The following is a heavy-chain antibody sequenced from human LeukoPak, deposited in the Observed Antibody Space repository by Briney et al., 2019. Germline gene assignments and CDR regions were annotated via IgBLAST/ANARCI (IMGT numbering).Heavy chain of an antibody. V-gene: IGHV4-59*01. CDR2: IYYSGST. CDR3: AVFYDSSGNDAFDI. D-gene: IGHD3-22*01. CDR1: GGSISSYY. Sequence: SETLSLTCTVSGGSISSYYWSWIRQPPGEGLEWIGYIYYSGSTNYNPSLKSRVTISVDTSKNQFSLKLSSVTAADTAVYYCAVFYDSSGNDAFDIWGQGTMVTVSS. J-gene: IGHJ3*02.